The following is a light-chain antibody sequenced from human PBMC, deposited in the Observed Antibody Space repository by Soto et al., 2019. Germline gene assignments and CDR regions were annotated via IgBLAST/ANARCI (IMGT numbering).Light chain of an antibody. V-gene: IGKV2-30*01. Sequence: DVVMTQSPLSLAVTLGQPASISCRSSQSLLYSDGNTHLNWFHQRPGQSPRRLIYKVSNRDSGVPDRFSGGGAGADFTLKISRVEAADVGVYYCMQGTHWPPYTFGQGTKLEIK. CDR3: MQGTHWPPYT. CDR2: KVS. CDR1: QSLLYSDGNTH. J-gene: IGKJ2*01.